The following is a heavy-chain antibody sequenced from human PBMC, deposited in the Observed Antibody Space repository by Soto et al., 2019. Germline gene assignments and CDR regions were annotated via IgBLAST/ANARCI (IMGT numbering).Heavy chain of an antibody. CDR1: GDSVSSNSAA. CDR2: TYQRSKWYN. V-gene: IGHV6-1*01. J-gene: IGHJ3*01. CDR3: ARDRSSSDGFDV. Sequence: SQTLSLTCAISGDSVSSNSAAWSWIRQSPSRGLEWLGRTYQRSKWYNDYALSVKSRITINPDTSKNRFSLQLNPVTPEDTAVYYCARDRSSSDGFDVWGQGTMVNVSS. D-gene: IGHD6-6*01.